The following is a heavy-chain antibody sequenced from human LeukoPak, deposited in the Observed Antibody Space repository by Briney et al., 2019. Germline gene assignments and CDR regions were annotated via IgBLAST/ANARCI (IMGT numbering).Heavy chain of an antibody. V-gene: IGHV1-2*02. J-gene: IGHJ4*02. D-gene: IGHD3-22*01. Sequence: ASVKVSCKASGYTFTGYYMHWVRQAPGQGLEWMGWINPNSGGTNYAQKFQGRVTMTRDTSISTAYMELSRLRSDDTAVYYSARVAYDSSGYYYVHFDYWGQGTLVTVSS. CDR1: GYTFTGYY. CDR3: ARVAYDSSGYYYVHFDY. CDR2: INPNSGGT.